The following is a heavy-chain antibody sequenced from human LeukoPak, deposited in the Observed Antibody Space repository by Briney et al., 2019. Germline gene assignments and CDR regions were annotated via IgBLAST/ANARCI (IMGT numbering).Heavy chain of an antibody. V-gene: IGHV3-53*01. D-gene: IGHD1-14*01. CDR3: ARGIYYYYGMDV. CDR1: GFTFSSYW. CDR2: IYSGGST. Sequence: PGGSLRLSCAASGFTFSSYWMHWVRHAPGKGLEWVSVIYSGGSTYYADSVKGRFTISRDNSKNTLYLQMNSLRAEDTAVYYCARGIYYYYGMDVWGQGTTVTVSS. J-gene: IGHJ6*02.